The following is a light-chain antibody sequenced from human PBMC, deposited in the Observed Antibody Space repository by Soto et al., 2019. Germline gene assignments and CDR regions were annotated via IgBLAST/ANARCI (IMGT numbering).Light chain of an antibody. CDR2: RNN. J-gene: IGLJ1*01. Sequence: QSVLTQPPSASGTPGQRVTISCSGSSSNIGSNYVYWYQQLPGTAPKLLIYRNNQRPSGVPDRFSGSKSGTSASLAISGLRSEDEADYYCAAWDDGLRGVFGTGTKVTVL. CDR3: AAWDDGLRGV. CDR1: SSNIGSNY. V-gene: IGLV1-47*01.